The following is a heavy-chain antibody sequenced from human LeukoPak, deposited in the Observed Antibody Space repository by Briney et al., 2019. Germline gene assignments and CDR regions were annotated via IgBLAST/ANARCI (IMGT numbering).Heavy chain of an antibody. J-gene: IGHJ4*02. V-gene: IGHV3-30-3*01. CDR1: GFTFRSYA. CDR2: DGNNN. CDR3: ARDPNY. Sequence: GRSLRLSCAASGFTFRSYAIHWVRQAPGKGLEWVAVDGNNNYYADSVKGRFTISRDNSKNTVYLQMNSLRDEDTAVYYCARDPNYWGQGTLVTVSS.